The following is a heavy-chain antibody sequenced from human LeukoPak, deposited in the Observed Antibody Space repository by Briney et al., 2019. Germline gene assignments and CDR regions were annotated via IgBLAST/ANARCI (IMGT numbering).Heavy chain of an antibody. Sequence: PSQTLSLTCIVSGGSISRGSYYWNWIRQPPGKGLEWIGCIYYTGYTGYNPSLKSRVTISLDTPKNQFSLRLSSVTAADTAVYYCARGTWSAGMNMRGYYFDYWGQGTLVTVSS. CDR1: GGSISRGSYY. J-gene: IGHJ4*02. CDR3: ARGTWSAGMNMRGYYFDY. V-gene: IGHV4-61*02. D-gene: IGHD6-19*01. CDR2: IYYTGYT.